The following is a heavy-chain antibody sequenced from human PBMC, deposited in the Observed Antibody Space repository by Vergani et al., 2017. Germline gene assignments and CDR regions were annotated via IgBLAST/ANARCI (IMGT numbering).Heavy chain of an antibody. CDR3: AEERGYIVVVPAARSEAYYGMDV. V-gene: IGHV1-69*02. CDR2: IIPILGIA. J-gene: IGHJ6*02. CDR1: GGTFSSYT. Sequence: QVQLVQSGAEVKKPGSSVKVSCKASGGTFSSYTISWVRQAPGQGLEWMGRIIPILGIANYAQKFQGRVPITADKSTSTAYMELSSLRSEDTAVYYCAEERGYIVVVPAARSEAYYGMDVWGQGTTVTVSS. D-gene: IGHD2-2*01.